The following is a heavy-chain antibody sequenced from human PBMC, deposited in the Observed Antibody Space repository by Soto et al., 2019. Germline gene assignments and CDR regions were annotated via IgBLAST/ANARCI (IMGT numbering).Heavy chain of an antibody. CDR1: GFTFSSYA. V-gene: IGHV3-23*01. J-gene: IGHJ4*02. CDR2: ISGSGGSR. CDR3: AKDIRQAGSCLDY. Sequence: EVQLLESGGGLVQPGGSLRLSCAASGFTFSSYAMSWVRQVPGKGLEWVSTISGSGGSRYYADSVEGRFTISRDTSKNTLYLQMNSLRAEDTAAYYCAKDIRQAGSCLDYWGQGTLVTVSS. D-gene: IGHD2-15*01.